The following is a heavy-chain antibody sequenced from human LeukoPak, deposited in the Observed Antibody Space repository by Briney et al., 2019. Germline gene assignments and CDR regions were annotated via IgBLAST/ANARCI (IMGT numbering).Heavy chain of an antibody. CDR1: GFTVSSNY. V-gene: IGHV3-53*01. Sequence: GGSLRLSCAASGFTVSSNYMSWVRQAPGKGREWVSVIYSGCSTYYADSVKGRFTISRDNSKNTLYLQMNSLRAEHTAVYYCARESVKQRRGRNYYYYDYMDVWGKGTTVTVPS. CDR2: IYSGCST. J-gene: IGHJ6*03. CDR3: ARESVKQRRGRNYYYYDYMDV. D-gene: IGHD6-25*01.